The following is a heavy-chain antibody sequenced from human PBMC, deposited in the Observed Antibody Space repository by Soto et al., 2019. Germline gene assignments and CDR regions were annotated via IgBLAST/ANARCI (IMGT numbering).Heavy chain of an antibody. Sequence: SETLYLTCTVSGGSISSYYWSWLRQPPGKGLEWIGYIYYSGSTNYNPSHKSRITISVDTSKNQFSLKLSSVTAADTAVYYCARDCSGGSCSDAFDIWGQGTMVT. V-gene: IGHV4-59*01. CDR1: GGSISSYY. CDR2: IYYSGST. J-gene: IGHJ3*02. D-gene: IGHD2-15*01. CDR3: ARDCSGGSCSDAFDI.